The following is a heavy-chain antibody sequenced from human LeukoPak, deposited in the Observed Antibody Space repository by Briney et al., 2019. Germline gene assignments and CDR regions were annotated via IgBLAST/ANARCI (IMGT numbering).Heavy chain of an antibody. CDR3: ATVSDY. V-gene: IGHV3-74*01. CDR2: VNDDGSAT. J-gene: IGHJ4*02. Sequence: GGSLRLSCVASGFTLSSYWMLWVRQAPGKGLVWVSGVNDDGSATYYADSVKGRFTISRDSAKNTLYLQMNSLRAEDTALYYCATVSDYWGQGTLVTVSS. CDR1: GFTLSSYW.